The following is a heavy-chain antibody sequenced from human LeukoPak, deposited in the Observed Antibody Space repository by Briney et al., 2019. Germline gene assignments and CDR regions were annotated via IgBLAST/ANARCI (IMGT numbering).Heavy chain of an antibody. V-gene: IGHV1-8*01. D-gene: IGHD1-26*01. J-gene: IGHJ1*01. CDR1: GYTFTSYD. CDR3: ARRESYTLFLQH. Sequence: ASVKVSCKASGYTFTSYDINWVRQATGQGLEWMGWMNPNSGDTGYAQKFRGRVTITRNTSISTAYMELSSLRSEDTAVYYCARRESYTLFLQHWGQGTLVTVSS. CDR2: MNPNSGDT.